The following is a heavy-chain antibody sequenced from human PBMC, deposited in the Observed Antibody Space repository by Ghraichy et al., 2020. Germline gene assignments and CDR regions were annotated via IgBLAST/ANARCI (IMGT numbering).Heavy chain of an antibody. CDR1: GFTVSSNY. CDR2: IYSGGST. V-gene: IGHV3-53*01. J-gene: IGHJ6*02. CDR3: ARVGGYSYGYFPYYYGMDV. D-gene: IGHD5-18*01. Sequence: GGSLRLSCAASGFTVSSNYMSWVRQAPGKGLEWVSVIYSGGSTYYADSVKGRFTISRDNSKNTLYLQMNSLRAEDTAVYYCARVGGYSYGYFPYYYGMDVWGQGTTVTVSS.